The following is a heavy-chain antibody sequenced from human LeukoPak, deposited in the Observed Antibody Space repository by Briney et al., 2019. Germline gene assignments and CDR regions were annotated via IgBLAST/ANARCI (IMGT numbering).Heavy chain of an antibody. CDR3: ARSHCSGGSCYLSY. D-gene: IGHD2-15*01. CDR2: ISSSSSYI. J-gene: IGHJ4*02. Sequence: GGSLRLSCAASGFTFSSYSMNWVRQAPGKGLEWVSSISSSSSYIYYADSVKGRFTISRDNAKNSLYLQMNSLRAEDTAVYYCARSHCSGGSCYLSYWGQGTLVTVSS. V-gene: IGHV3-21*01. CDR1: GFTFSSYS.